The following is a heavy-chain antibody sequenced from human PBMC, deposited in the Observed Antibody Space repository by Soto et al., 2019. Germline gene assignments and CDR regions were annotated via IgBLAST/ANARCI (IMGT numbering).Heavy chain of an antibody. J-gene: IGHJ5*02. D-gene: IGHD2-21*02. CDR3: GKDVSDFAVFAS. CDR2: ISIDSFNK. V-gene: IGHV3-23*01. Sequence: VQLLASGGGWTQPGGSLRLSCVASGFIFRNFGMTWVRQAPGKGLEWVATISIDSFNKHYADSVKGRFTISRDDSRNTLYLQMDNLGAEDTAVYYCGKDVSDFAVFASWGQGT. CDR1: GFIFRNFG.